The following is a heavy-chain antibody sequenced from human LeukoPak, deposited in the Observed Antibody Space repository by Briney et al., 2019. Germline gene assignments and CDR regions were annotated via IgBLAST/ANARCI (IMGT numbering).Heavy chain of an antibody. CDR1: GFTFSSYG. D-gene: IGHD6-19*01. V-gene: IGHV3-30*18. Sequence: PGGSMRLSCAASGFTFSSYGMHWVRQAPGKGLEWVAVISYDGSNKYYADSVKGRFTISRDNSENTLYLQMNSLRAEDTAVYYCAKDFGWLVHFGAFDIWGQGTMVTVSS. CDR3: AKDFGWLVHFGAFDI. CDR2: ISYDGSNK. J-gene: IGHJ3*02.